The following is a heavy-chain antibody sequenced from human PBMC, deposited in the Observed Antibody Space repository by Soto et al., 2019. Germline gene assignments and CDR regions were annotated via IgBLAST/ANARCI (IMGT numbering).Heavy chain of an antibody. CDR3: ARHEATYYIFYGMGV. CDR2: FHPGESDT. Sequence: GESQKISCESHGYSFTTYWITWVRQKPGKGLEWVGSFHPGESDTRYSPSFQGQVTISADRSLATAYLQWSSLQAADTAIYYCARHEATYYIFYGMGVWGQGTTVTVSS. V-gene: IGHV5-51*01. D-gene: IGHD1-26*01. J-gene: IGHJ6*02. CDR1: GYSFTTYW.